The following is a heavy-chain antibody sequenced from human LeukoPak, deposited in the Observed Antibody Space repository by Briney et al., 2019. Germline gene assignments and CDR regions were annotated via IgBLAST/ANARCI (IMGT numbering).Heavy chain of an antibody. V-gene: IGHV4-31*03. CDR1: GGSISSGGYY. CDR2: IYYSGST. CDR3: ARGGGFTVSDFDY. Sequence: SETLSLTCTVSGGSISSGGYYWSWIRQHPGKGLEWIGYIYYSGSTYYNPSLKSRVSISVDTSKNQFSLKLSSVTAANTAVYYCARGGGFTVSDFDYWGQGTLVTVSS. D-gene: IGHD4-11*01. J-gene: IGHJ4*02.